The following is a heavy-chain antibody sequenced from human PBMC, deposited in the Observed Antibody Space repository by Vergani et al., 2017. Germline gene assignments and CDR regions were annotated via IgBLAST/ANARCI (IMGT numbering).Heavy chain of an antibody. V-gene: IGHV5-51*01. CDR1: EYSFGNYW. J-gene: IGHJ4*02. Sequence: EVELVQSGPEMRKPGESLTISCKGSEYSFGNYWIGWARQMPGKGLEWMGIIYPADSDTRYSPSFQGQVTNSADKSISTAFLQWDSLKASDTALYYCARHTTYTDSWGQGTLVTVSS. CDR2: IYPADSDT. CDR3: ARHTTYTDS. D-gene: IGHD1-1*01.